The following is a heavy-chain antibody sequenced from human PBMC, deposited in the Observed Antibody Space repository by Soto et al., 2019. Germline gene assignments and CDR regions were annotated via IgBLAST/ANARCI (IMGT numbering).Heavy chain of an antibody. CDR3: ARVDWYYDSSGYYPYYFDY. V-gene: IGHV3-21*01. Sequence: PGGSLRLSCAASGFTFSSYSMNWVRQAPGKGLEWVSSISSSSSYIYYADSVKGRFTISRDNAKNSLYLQMNSLRAEDTAVYYCARVDWYYDSSGYYPYYFDYWGQGTLVTVSS. D-gene: IGHD3-22*01. CDR2: ISSSSSYI. J-gene: IGHJ4*02. CDR1: GFTFSSYS.